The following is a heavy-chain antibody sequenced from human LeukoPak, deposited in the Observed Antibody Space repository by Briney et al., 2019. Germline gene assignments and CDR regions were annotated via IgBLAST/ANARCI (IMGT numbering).Heavy chain of an antibody. V-gene: IGHV4-39*07. Sequence: SETLSLTCTVSGGSISSNIYYWGWIRQPPGKGLEWIGSIYYSGTTYYNPSLKSRVTMSVDTSKNQFSLKLSSVTAADTAVYYCARVLDDCSSTSCYIWFDPWGQGTLVTVSS. CDR3: ARVLDDCSSTSCYIWFDP. J-gene: IGHJ5*02. CDR1: GGSISSNIYY. CDR2: IYYSGTT. D-gene: IGHD2-2*02.